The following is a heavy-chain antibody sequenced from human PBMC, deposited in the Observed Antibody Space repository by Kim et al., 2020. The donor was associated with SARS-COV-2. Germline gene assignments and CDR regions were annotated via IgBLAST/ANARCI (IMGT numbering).Heavy chain of an antibody. V-gene: IGHV3-23*03. CDR1: GFTFSSYA. CDR2: IYSGGSST. D-gene: IGHD3-22*01. Sequence: GGSLRLSCAASGFTFSSYAMSWVRQAPGKGLEWVSVIYSGGSSTYYADSVKGRFTISRDNSKNTLYLQMNSLRAEDTAVYYCEGYYDSSGYIQASYWGQGTLVTVSS. CDR3: EGYYDSSGYIQASY. J-gene: IGHJ4*02.